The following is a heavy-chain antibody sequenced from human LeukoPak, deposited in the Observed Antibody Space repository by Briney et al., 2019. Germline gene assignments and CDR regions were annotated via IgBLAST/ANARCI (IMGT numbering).Heavy chain of an antibody. Sequence: PSETLSLTCTVSGGSISSYHWSWIRQPPGKGLEWIGHIYYTGSTNYNPSLKSRVTISLDTSKNQFSLKLSSVTAADTAVYYCARHGGGYYDSSGYYFEYFQHWGQGTLVTVSS. CDR3: ARHGGGYYDSSGYYFEYFQH. CDR1: GGSISSYH. CDR2: IYYTGST. V-gene: IGHV4-59*08. D-gene: IGHD3-22*01. J-gene: IGHJ1*01.